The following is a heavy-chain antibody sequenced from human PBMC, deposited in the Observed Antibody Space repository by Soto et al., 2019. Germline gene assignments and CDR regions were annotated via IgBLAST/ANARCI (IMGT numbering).Heavy chain of an antibody. CDR2: ISSSSSYT. V-gene: IGHV3-11*06. CDR1: GFTFSDYY. J-gene: IGHJ4*02. D-gene: IGHD5-18*01. CDR3: ARDRAKDTAMVNVFDY. Sequence: PGGSLRLSCAASGFTFSDYYMSWICQAPGKGLEWVSYISSSSSYTNYADSVKGRFTISRDNAKNSLYLQMNSLRAEDTAVYYCARDRAKDTAMVNVFDYWGQGTLGTVSS.